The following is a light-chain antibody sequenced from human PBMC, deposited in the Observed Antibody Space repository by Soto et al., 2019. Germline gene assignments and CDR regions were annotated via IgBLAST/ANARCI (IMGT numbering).Light chain of an antibody. J-gene: IGLJ1*01. CDR2: RNN. CDR1: SSNIGSNY. Sequence: QSVLTQPPSASGTPGQRVTISCSGSSSNIGSNYVYWYQQLPGTAPKLLIYRNNQRPSGVPDRFSGSKSGTSASLAISGLRSEDEADYYCAAWDDSLSGLYVFGTGIKVTVL. V-gene: IGLV1-47*01. CDR3: AAWDDSLSGLYV.